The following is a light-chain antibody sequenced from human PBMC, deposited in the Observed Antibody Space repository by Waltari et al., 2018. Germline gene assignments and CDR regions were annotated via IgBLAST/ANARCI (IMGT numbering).Light chain of an antibody. V-gene: IGKV3-20*01. CDR2: GAS. CDR1: QSVRSNY. CDR3: QHYDSSLIT. Sequence: EIVLTQSPGTLSLSPGERATLSCRASQSVRSNYLAWYQQKPGQAPRLLIYGASSRATGIPDRFSGSGSGTDFTLTISRLEPEDFAVHYCQHYDSSLITFGQGTRLEIK. J-gene: IGKJ5*01.